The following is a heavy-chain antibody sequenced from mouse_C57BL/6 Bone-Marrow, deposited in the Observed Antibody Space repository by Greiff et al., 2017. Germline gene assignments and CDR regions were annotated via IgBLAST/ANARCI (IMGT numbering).Heavy chain of an antibody. D-gene: IGHD2-4*01. V-gene: IGHV5-17*01. CDR2: ISSGSSTI. J-gene: IGHJ2*01. Sequence: EVMLVESGGGLVKPGGSLKLSCAASGFTFSDYGMHWVRQAPEKGLEWVAYISSGSSTIYYADTVKGRFTISRDNAKNTLFLQITSLRSEDTAMYYCATVMIRGYYLDYWGQGTTLTVSS. CDR1: GFTFSDYG. CDR3: ATVMIRGYYLDY.